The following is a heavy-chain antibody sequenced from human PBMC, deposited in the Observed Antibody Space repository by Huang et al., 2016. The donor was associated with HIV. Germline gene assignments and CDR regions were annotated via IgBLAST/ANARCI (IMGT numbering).Heavy chain of an antibody. V-gene: IGHV1-24*01. J-gene: IGHJ3*02. CDR3: ATSTPDVGAGVLRSAFDI. D-gene: IGHD2-15*01. CDR2: LDPEEGET. CDR1: GYTVSELS. Sequence: QVQLVESGAELKKPGASVRVSCKVSGYTVSELSLHWVRQAPEKGLEWMGGLDPEEGETIYAQRLQGRVTMTEDTSTDTAYMELGSLRPEDTAVYYCATSTPDVGAGVLRSAFDIWGQGTMVTVSS.